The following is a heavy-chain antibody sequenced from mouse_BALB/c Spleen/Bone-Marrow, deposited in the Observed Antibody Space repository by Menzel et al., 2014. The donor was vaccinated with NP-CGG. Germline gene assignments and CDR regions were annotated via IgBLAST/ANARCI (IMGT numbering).Heavy chain of an antibody. CDR3: ARSYKSFDF. V-gene: IGHV1-39*01. D-gene: IGHD1-3*01. J-gene: IGHJ2*01. Sequence: EVKLQESGPELEKPGASVKISCKASGYSFTGYNMNWVKQYNGQSLEWIGNVDPYYGSPIHNQKFKGEATLTVDKSSSTAYMQLERLTSEDSAVYYCARSYKSFDFWGQGTTLTVSS. CDR2: VDPYYGSP. CDR1: GYSFTGYN.